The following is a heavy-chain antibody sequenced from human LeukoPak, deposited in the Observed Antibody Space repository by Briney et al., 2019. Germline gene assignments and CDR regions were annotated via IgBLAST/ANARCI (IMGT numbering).Heavy chain of an antibody. J-gene: IGHJ4*02. CDR2: INTNTGNP. CDR3: ARDLGPKVRFFDY. CDR1: GYTFTSYA. Sequence: ASVKVSCKASGYTFTSYAMHWVRQAPGQGLEWMGWINTNTGNPTYAQEFPGRFIMSMDTSVSTAYLELSSLKAEDTAVYYCARDLGPKVRFFDYWGQGTLVTVSS. D-gene: IGHD3-3*01. V-gene: IGHV7-4-1*02.